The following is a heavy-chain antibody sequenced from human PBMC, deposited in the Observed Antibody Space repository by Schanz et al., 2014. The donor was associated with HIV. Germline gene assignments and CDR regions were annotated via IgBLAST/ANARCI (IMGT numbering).Heavy chain of an antibody. Sequence: EEHLLESGGDLIQPGGSLRLSCVASGFPFSNFAMSWVRQDPGRGLEWVSAISTGGARTFYADSVKGRFTISRDNSKNTLYLQMNSLRAEDTAIYHCGTYNYGSGHDYWGQGTLVTVSS. CDR3: GTYNYGSGHDY. V-gene: IGHV3-23*01. CDR2: ISTGGART. D-gene: IGHD3-10*01. CDR1: GFPFSNFA. J-gene: IGHJ4*02.